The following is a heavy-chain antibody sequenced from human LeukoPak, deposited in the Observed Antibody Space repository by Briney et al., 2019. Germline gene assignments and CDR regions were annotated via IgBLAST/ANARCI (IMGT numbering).Heavy chain of an antibody. J-gene: IGHJ6*03. CDR2: IYYSGST. Sequence: SEKLSLTCTVSGGSISSYYWSWIRQPPGKGLEWIGYIYYSGSTNYNPSLKSRVTILVDTSKNQVSLKLSSVTAVDTAVYFCARDWGVGGRPGYMDVWGKGTTVTVSS. CDR1: GGSISSYY. CDR3: ARDWGVGGRPGYMDV. V-gene: IGHV4-59*01. D-gene: IGHD6-6*01.